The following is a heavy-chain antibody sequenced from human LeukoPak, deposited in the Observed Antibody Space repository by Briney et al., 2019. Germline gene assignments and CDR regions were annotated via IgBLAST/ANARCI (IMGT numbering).Heavy chain of an antibody. CDR2: IIPIFGTA. Sequence: SVKVSCKASGGTFSSYAISWVRQAPGQGLEWMGGIIPIFGTANYAQKFQGRVSITADESTSTAYMELSSLRSEDTAVYYCARGDQIAAAGRNWYFDLWGRGTLVTVSS. D-gene: IGHD6-13*01. CDR3: ARGDQIAAAGRNWYFDL. CDR1: GGTFSSYA. J-gene: IGHJ2*01. V-gene: IGHV1-69*13.